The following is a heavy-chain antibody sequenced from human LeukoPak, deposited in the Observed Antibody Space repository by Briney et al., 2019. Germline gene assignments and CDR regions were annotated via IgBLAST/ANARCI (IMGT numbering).Heavy chain of an antibody. Sequence: SVKVSCKASGGTFSSYAISWVRQAPGQGLGWMGGIIPIFSTANYAQKFQGRVTITADESTSTAYMELSSLRSEDTAVYYCARDYYDSSGYYSCSGYWGQGTLVTVSS. J-gene: IGHJ4*02. D-gene: IGHD3-22*01. CDR3: ARDYYDSSGYYSCSGY. V-gene: IGHV1-69*01. CDR1: GGTFSSYA. CDR2: IIPIFSTA.